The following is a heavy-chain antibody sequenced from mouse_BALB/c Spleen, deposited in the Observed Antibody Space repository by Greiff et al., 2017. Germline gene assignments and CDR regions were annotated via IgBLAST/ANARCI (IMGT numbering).Heavy chain of an antibody. V-gene: IGHV1-80*01. CDR1: GYAFSSYW. CDR2: IYPGDGDT. CDR3: ARFGFTTAPYFDY. Sequence: LVESGAELVRPGSSVKISCKASGYAFSSYWMNWVKQRPGQGLEWIGQIYPGDGDTNYNGKFKGKATLTADKSSSTAYMQLSSLTSEDSAVYFCARFGFTTAPYFDYWGQGTTLTVSS. J-gene: IGHJ2*01. D-gene: IGHD1-2*01.